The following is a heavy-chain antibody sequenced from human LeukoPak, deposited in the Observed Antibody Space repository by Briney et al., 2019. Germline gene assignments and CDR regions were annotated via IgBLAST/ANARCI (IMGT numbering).Heavy chain of an antibody. CDR3: ARRLTQYDCFDP. D-gene: IGHD2-2*01. CDR1: GDSVSSNSVT. J-gene: IGHJ5*02. CDR2: TYYRSTWYN. V-gene: IGHV6-1*01. Sequence: SQTLSLTCAISGDSVSSNSVTWNWIRQSPSRGLEWLGRTYYRSTWYNDYAASVRGRITVNPDTSKNQFSLHLNSVTPEDTAVYYCARRLTQYDCFDPWGQGILVTVSS.